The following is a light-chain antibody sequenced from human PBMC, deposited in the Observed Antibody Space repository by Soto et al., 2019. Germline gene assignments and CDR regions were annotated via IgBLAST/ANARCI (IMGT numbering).Light chain of an antibody. CDR1: QRVLYSSNNKNY. Sequence: DIVMTQSPDSLTVSLGERATINCKSSQRVLYSSNNKNYLAWYQQKPRQPPKLLIYWSSTRESGVTDRFSVSGSGTDLTLTVSSLQSEAVAVYYCQQYYSTPCTFGPGTKLEIK. J-gene: IGKJ1*01. V-gene: IGKV4-1*01. CDR3: QQYYSTPCT. CDR2: WSS.